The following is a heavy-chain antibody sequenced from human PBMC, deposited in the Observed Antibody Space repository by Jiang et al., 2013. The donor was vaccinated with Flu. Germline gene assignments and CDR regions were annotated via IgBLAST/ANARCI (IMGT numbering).Heavy chain of an antibody. J-gene: IGHJ5*02. V-gene: IGHV6-1*01. D-gene: IGHD5-24*01. CDR1: GDSVSSNSAA. Sequence: QTLSLTCAISGDSVSSNSAAWNWIRQSPSRGLEWLGRTYYRSKWYNDYAASVKSRITINPDTSKNQFSLQLNSVTPEDTAVYYCARVEMATIIGNWFDPWGQGTLVTVSS. CDR2: TYYRSKWYN. CDR3: ARVEMATIIGNWFDP.